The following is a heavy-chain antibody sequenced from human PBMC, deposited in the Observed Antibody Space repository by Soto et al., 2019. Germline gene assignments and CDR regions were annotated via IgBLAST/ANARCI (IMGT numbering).Heavy chain of an antibody. CDR3: AKCIQVNWKYDAFHI. Sequence: GGSLRLSCAASGFTFSSYAMSWVRQAPGKGLEYVSHITAGGGTTYYADSVKGRFTISRDSSRNTLYLQMNSLRAEDTALYYCAKCIQVNWKYDAFHIWGQGTMVTVS. CDR1: GFTFSSYA. V-gene: IGHV3-23*01. CDR2: ITAGGGTT. D-gene: IGHD1-7*01. J-gene: IGHJ3*02.